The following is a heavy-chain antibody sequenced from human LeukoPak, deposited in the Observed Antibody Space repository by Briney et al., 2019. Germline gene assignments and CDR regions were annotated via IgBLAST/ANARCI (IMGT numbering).Heavy chain of an antibody. V-gene: IGHV1-46*01. CDR2: INPSGGST. J-gene: IGHJ3*02. CDR1: GYTFTSYY. Sequence: ASVKVSCKASGYTFTSYYMHWVRQAPGQGLEWMGIINPSGGSTSYAQKFQGRVTMTRDTSTSTVYMELSSLRSEDTAVYYCARQGYSSNYYIMGAFDIWGQGKMVTVSS. D-gene: IGHD6-19*01. CDR3: ARQGYSSNYYIMGAFDI.